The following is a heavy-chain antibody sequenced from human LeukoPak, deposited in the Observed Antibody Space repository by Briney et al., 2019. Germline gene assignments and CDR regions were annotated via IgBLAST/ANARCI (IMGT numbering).Heavy chain of an antibody. CDR2: ISSGSSTI. CDR1: GFTFSTFD. Sequence: GGSLRLSCAASGFTFSTFDMNWVRQAPGKGLEWVSYISSGSSTIYYTDSVKGRFTISRDNAKNSLYLQMNSLRAEDTAVYYCARLRYYAMDVWGQGTTVIVSS. V-gene: IGHV3-48*01. CDR3: ARLRYYAMDV. J-gene: IGHJ6*02.